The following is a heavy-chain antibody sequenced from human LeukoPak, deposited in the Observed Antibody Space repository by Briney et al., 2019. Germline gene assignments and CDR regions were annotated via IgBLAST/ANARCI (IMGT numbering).Heavy chain of an antibody. CDR3: ARALDSSSSRYQAFEE. D-gene: IGHD2-2*01. J-gene: IGHJ4*02. CDR1: GFTFSNYW. V-gene: IGHV3-7*01. Sequence: GGSLRLSCSASGFTFSNYWMSWVRQAPGKGLEWVANIKQDESEKYYVDSVKGRFTISRDNAKSSLYLQMNSLRAEDTAVYYCARALDSSSSRYQAFEEWGQGTLVTVS. CDR2: IKQDESEK.